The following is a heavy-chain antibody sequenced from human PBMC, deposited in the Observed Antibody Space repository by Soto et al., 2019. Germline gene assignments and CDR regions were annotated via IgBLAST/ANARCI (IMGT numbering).Heavy chain of an antibody. V-gene: IGHV4-39*01. CDR2: IYYSGST. D-gene: IGHD1-1*01. CDR1: GGSIISSSYY. CDR3: ARHGEQLEPDNWFDP. J-gene: IGHJ5*02. Sequence: QLQLQESGPGLVKPSETLSLTCTVSGGSIISSSYYWGWIRQPPGKGLEWIGSIYYSGSTYYNPSLKSRVTISVDTSKNQLSLKLSSVTAADTAVYYCARHGEQLEPDNWFDPWGQGNLVTVSS.